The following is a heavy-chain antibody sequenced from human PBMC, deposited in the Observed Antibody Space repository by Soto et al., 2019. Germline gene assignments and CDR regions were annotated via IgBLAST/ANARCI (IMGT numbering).Heavy chain of an antibody. D-gene: IGHD4-17*01. CDR1: GGSISSGDYY. V-gene: IGHV4-30-4*01. Sequence: QVQLQESGPGLVKPSQTLSLTCTVSGGSISSGDYYWNWIRQPPGKGLEWIGYIYYSGSTYYNPSLTSQPTISLYPSRNQFSLKLTSVTATDTAVYFCARTKDSGDYVFDYWGQGTLVSVSS. J-gene: IGHJ4*02. CDR2: IYYSGST. CDR3: ARTKDSGDYVFDY.